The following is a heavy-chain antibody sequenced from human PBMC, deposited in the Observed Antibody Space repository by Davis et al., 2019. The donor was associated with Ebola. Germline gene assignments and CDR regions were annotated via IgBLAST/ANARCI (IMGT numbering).Heavy chain of an antibody. CDR2: ISGSGDLP. CDR1: GFSFNSYP. J-gene: IGHJ4*02. V-gene: IGHV3-23*01. CDR3: AKEGPGTTFTTTFDY. D-gene: IGHD4-17*01. Sequence: PAGSLRLSRAASGFSFNSYPISWLRQAPGKGLEWVSAISGSGDLPQYASSVRGRFIVSRDNSKNTVSLQMNGLRVEDTAIYYCAKEGPGTTFTTTFDYWGQGSLVTVSS.